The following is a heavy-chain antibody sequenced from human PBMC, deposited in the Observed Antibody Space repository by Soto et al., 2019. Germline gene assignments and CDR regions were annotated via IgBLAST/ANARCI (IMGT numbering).Heavy chain of an antibody. V-gene: IGHV1-18*01. D-gene: IGHD3-10*01. Sequence: QVPLVQSGAEVKKPGASVKVSCKASGYTFTSYGISWVRQAPGQGLEWMGWISAYNGNTNYAQKLQGRDTMTTDTSTSTAYMELRSLRSDDTAVYYCAREGVKYYYGSGSYYKPFDYWGQGTLVTVSS. CDR3: AREGVKYYYGSGSYYKPFDY. CDR2: ISAYNGNT. J-gene: IGHJ4*02. CDR1: GYTFTSYG.